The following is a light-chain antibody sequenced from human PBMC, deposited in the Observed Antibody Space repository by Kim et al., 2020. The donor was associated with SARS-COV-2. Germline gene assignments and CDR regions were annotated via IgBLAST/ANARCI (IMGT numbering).Light chain of an antibody. CDR2: DVN. J-gene: IGLJ1*01. Sequence: QSVTISCTGTSSDVGGYNYVSWYQQHPGKVPKLMIYDVNKRPSGVPDHFSGSKSGNTASLTISGLQAEDEADYYCCSYAGISPSYVFGTGTKVTVL. CDR1: SSDVGGYNY. CDR3: CSYAGISPSYV. V-gene: IGLV2-11*01.